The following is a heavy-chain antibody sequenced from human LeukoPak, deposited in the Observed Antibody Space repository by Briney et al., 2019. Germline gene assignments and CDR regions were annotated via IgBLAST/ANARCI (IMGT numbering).Heavy chain of an antibody. Sequence: GGSLRLSCAASGFTFSSYWMSWVRQAPGKGLEWVANIKQDGSEKYYVDSVKGRFTISRDNSKNTLYLQMNSLRAEDTAVYYCAKRAGYCSSTSCRRPLGWFDPWGQGTLVTVSS. CDR2: IKQDGSEK. CDR3: AKRAGYCSSTSCRRPLGWFDP. V-gene: IGHV3-7*03. D-gene: IGHD2-2*01. CDR1: GFTFSSYW. J-gene: IGHJ5*02.